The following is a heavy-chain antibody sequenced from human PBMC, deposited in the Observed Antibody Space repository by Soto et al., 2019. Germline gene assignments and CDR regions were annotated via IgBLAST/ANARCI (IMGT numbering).Heavy chain of an antibody. CDR3: ARSPVQHSYGSGSYYPGYYYSGMDV. V-gene: IGHV4-59*01. D-gene: IGHD3-10*01. J-gene: IGHJ6*02. Sequence: SETLSLTCSVSGGSIISYYWNWIRQPPGKGLEWIGYIYYSGSTNYNPSLKSRVTISVDTSQNQFSLKLSSVTTADTAVYYCARSPVQHSYGSGSYYPGYYYSGMDVWGQGTTVT. CDR2: IYYSGST. CDR1: GGSIISYY.